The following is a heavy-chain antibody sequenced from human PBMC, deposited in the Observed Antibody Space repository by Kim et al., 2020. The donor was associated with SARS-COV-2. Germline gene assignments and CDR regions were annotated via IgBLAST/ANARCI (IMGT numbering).Heavy chain of an antibody. J-gene: IGHJ6*02. CDR2: TNNDGTKI. Sequence: GGSLRLSCTASALSLSNYWMHWVRQGPGKGLLWVARTNNDGTKIDYADAVKGRFTISRDNAKNTLYLQMNSLGAEDTAIYYCATAHDSSGWYPRHPNYYYCDMEVWGQRATVSV. D-gene: IGHD6-13*01. CDR3: ATAHDSSGWYPRHPNYYYCDMEV. CDR1: ALSLSNYW. V-gene: IGHV3-74*01.